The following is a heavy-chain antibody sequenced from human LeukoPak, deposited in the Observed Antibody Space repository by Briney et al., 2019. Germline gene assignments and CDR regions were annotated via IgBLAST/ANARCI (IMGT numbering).Heavy chain of an antibody. D-gene: IGHD1-26*01. J-gene: IGHJ4*02. V-gene: IGHV3-15*01. CDR1: GFTFSNAW. CDR3: TTDYSGSYPSLDY. Sequence: EGSLRLSCAASGFTFSNAWMSWVRQAAGKGLEWVGRIKSKTDGGTTDYAAPVKGRFTISRDDSKNTLYLQMNSLKTEDTAVYYCTTDYSGSYPSLDYWGQGTLVTVSS. CDR2: IKSKTDGGTT.